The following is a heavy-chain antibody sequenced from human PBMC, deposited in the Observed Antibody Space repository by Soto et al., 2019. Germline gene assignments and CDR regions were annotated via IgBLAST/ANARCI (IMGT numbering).Heavy chain of an antibody. J-gene: IGHJ6*02. D-gene: IGHD4-17*01. Sequence: SETLSLTCTVSGGSISSGGYYWSWIRQHPGKGLEWIGYIYYSGSTYYNPSLKSRVTISVDTSKNQFSLKLSSVTAADTAVYYCASERVTTPFVRFGMAVWGQGTTVPVS. CDR3: ASERVTTPFVRFGMAV. CDR1: GGSISSGGYY. CDR2: IYYSGST. V-gene: IGHV4-31*03.